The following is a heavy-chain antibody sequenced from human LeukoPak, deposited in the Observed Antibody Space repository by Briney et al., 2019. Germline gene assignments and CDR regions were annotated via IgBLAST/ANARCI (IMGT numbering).Heavy chain of an antibody. CDR3: ARGTKYDILTGYFDY. CDR2: INHSGST. Sequence: PSETLSLTCAVYGGSFSGYYWSWIRQPPGKGLEWIGEINHSGSTNYNPSLKSRVTISVDTSKNQFSLKLSSVTAADTAVYYCARGTKYDILTGYFDYWGQGTLVTVSS. CDR1: GGSFSGYY. D-gene: IGHD3-9*01. J-gene: IGHJ4*02. V-gene: IGHV4-34*01.